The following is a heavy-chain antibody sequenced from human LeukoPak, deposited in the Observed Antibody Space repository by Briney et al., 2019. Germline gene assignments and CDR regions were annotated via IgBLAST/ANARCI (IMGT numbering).Heavy chain of an antibody. CDR2: IYTSGST. J-gene: IGHJ5*02. CDR1: GGSISSYY. V-gene: IGHV4-4*07. CDR3: AREGVGHCTNGVCYGWFDP. Sequence: SETLSLTCTVSGGSISSYYWSWIRQPAGKGLEWIGRIYTSGSTNYNPSLKSRVTISVDTSKNQFSLKLSSVTAADTAVYYCAREGVGHCTNGVCYGWFDPWGQGTLVTVSS. D-gene: IGHD2-8*01.